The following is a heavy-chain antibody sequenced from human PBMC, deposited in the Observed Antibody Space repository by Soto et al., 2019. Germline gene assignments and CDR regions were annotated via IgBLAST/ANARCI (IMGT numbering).Heavy chain of an antibody. Sequence: EVQLVESGGGLAQPGGSLRLSCAASGLTFSSYWMTWVRQAPGKGLEWVANIKQDGSEKYYVDSVKGRFTISRDNAKNSLSLQMTNLRVEDTAVYYCARGEAIGDDPWGHGTLVTVSS. J-gene: IGHJ5*02. D-gene: IGHD3-10*01. CDR3: ARGEAIGDDP. CDR2: IKQDGSEK. CDR1: GLTFSSYW. V-gene: IGHV3-7*01.